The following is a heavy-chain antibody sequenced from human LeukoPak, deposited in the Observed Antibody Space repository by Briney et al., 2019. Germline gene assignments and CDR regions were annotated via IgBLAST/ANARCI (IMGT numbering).Heavy chain of an antibody. CDR2: INHSGST. CDR3: ARGVVATESYFDY. CDR1: GGSFSGYY. D-gene: IGHD5-12*01. J-gene: IGHJ4*02. V-gene: IGHV4-34*01. Sequence: SETLSLTCAVYGGSFSGYYWSWIRQPPGKGLEWIREINHSGSTNYNPSLKSRVTISVDTSKNQFSLKLSSVTAADTAVYYCARGVVATESYFDYWGQGTLVTVSS.